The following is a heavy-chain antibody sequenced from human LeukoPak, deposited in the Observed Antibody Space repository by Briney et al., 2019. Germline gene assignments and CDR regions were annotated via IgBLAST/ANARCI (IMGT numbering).Heavy chain of an antibody. Sequence: ASETLSLTCTVSGYSISSGYYWGWIRQPPGKGLEWITIIYHSGSTYYNPSLKSRVTISVDTSKNQFSLKLTSVTAADTAVYYCVSNLYGSGNYFVYWGQGTLVTVSS. J-gene: IGHJ4*02. V-gene: IGHV4-38-2*02. CDR3: VSNLYGSGNYFVY. CDR2: IYHSGST. D-gene: IGHD3-10*01. CDR1: GYSISSGYY.